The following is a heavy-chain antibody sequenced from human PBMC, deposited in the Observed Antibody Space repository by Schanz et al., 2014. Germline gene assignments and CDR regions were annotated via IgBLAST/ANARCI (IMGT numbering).Heavy chain of an antibody. D-gene: IGHD3-22*01. V-gene: IGHV3-48*01. CDR1: GFTFRSYS. J-gene: IGHJ3*01. Sequence: EVQLVESGGSLVQPGGSLRLSCAASGFTFRSYSMNWVRQAPGKGLEWISYISSTSRATYYADSVKGRFTISRDNAKNSLFLQMNSLRAEDTAVYYCARGREVVAKIFDVWGQGTMVTVSS. CDR2: ISSTSRAT. CDR3: ARGREVVAKIFDV.